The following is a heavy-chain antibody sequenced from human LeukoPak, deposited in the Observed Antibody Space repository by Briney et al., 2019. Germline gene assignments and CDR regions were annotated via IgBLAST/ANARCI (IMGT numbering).Heavy chain of an antibody. J-gene: IGHJ6*03. CDR3: ARAVGSGSFQTYYYYMDV. D-gene: IGHD3-10*01. Sequence: SETLSLTCTVSGGSISNSYWSWIRQPAGKGLEWIGRIYPTDITTYNPSLKSRVTMSVDTSKNQFSLKLSSVTAADTAVYYCARAVGSGSFQTYYYYMDVWGKGTTVTISS. CDR1: GGSISNSY. CDR2: IYPTDIT. V-gene: IGHV4-4*07.